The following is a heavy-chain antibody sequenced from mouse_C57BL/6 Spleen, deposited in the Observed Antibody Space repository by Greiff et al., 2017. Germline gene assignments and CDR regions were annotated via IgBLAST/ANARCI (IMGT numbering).Heavy chain of an antibody. CDR1: GYTFTSYW. CDR2: IDPSDSET. CDR3: AREGTTVVAPYFDY. Sequence: VQLQQPGAELVRPGSSVKLSCKASGYTFTSYWMHCVKQRPIQGLEWIGNIDPSDSETHYNQKFKDKATLTVDKSSSTAYMQLSSLTSEDSAVYYCAREGTTVVAPYFDYWGQGTTLTVSS. D-gene: IGHD1-1*01. V-gene: IGHV1-52*01. J-gene: IGHJ2*01.